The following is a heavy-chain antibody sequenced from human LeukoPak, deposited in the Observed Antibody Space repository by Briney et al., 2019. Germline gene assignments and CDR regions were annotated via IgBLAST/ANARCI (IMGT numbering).Heavy chain of an antibody. CDR1: GFTFSSYS. CDR2: ISSDSNYI. J-gene: IGHJ4*02. Sequence: GGSLRLSCAASGFTFSSYSMNWVRQAPGKGLEWVSSISSDSNYIFYADSVQGRFTISRDNAENSLFLQMNSLRAEDTAVYYCARRYCSGGSCYQYFDYWGQGTLVTVSS. D-gene: IGHD2-15*01. V-gene: IGHV3-21*01. CDR3: ARRYCSGGSCYQYFDY.